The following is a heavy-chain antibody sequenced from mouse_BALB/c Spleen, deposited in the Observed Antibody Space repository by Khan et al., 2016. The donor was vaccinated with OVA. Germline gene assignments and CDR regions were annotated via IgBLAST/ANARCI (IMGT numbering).Heavy chain of an antibody. CDR2: IYPGNSDT. J-gene: IGHJ3*01. CDR1: GYSFTSYW. Sequence: VQLQQSGTVLARPGASVKMSCKASGYSFTSYWMHWVKQRPGQGLEWIGAIYPGNSDTSYNQKFKGKAKLTAVTSASTAYMELSSLTNEDSAVYYCTECNYVGWFAYWGQGTLVTVSA. D-gene: IGHD2-1*01. CDR3: TECNYVGWFAY. V-gene: IGHV1-5*01.